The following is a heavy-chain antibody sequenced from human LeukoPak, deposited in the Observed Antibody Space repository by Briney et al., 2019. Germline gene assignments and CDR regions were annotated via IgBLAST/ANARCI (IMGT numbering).Heavy chain of an antibody. Sequence: QAGGSLRLSCAASGFTFRTFAMSWVRHAPGKGLEYGSVISAGGGNTYYPASVKGQFTISRDNSKSTLYLQMTSLRAEDTAVYYCAKGHSAYGTGFDCWGQGTLVTVSS. D-gene: IGHD5-12*01. CDR2: ISAGGGNT. CDR1: GFTFRTFA. V-gene: IGHV3-23*01. CDR3: AKGHSAYGTGFDC. J-gene: IGHJ4*02.